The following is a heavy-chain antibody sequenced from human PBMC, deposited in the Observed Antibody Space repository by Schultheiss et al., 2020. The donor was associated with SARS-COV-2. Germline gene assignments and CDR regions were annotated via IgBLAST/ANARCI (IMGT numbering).Heavy chain of an antibody. Sequence: SVKVSCKASGGTFSSYAISWVRQAPGQGLEWMGGIIPIFGTANYAQKFQGRVTITRDTSATTAYMELSSLRSEDTAVYYCARDDDYYAMDVWGQGTTVTVSS. CDR1: GGTFSSYA. V-gene: IGHV1-69*05. CDR3: ARDDDYYAMDV. CDR2: IIPIFGTA. J-gene: IGHJ6*02.